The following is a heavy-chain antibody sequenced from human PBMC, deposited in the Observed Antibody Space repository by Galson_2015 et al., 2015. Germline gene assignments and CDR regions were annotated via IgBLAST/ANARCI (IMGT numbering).Heavy chain of an antibody. CDR2: INPSGGST. J-gene: IGHJ4*02. V-gene: IGHV1-46*01. D-gene: IGHD3-22*01. CDR3: ARGRWGYDSSGYYYY. Sequence: SAKVSCKASGYTFTSYYMHWVRQCPGQGLEWMGIINPSGGSTSYSQKFQGRVTMTRDTSTSTVYMELSSLRSEDTAVYYCARGRWGYDSSGYYYYWGQGTLVTVSS. CDR1: GYTFTSYY.